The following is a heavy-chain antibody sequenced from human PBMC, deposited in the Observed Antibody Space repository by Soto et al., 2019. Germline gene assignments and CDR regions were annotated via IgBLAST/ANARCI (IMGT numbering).Heavy chain of an antibody. CDR2: INRDGSVT. D-gene: IGHD2-21*01. J-gene: IGHJ6*03. Sequence: GGSLRLSCEVSGLTYSTAWMHWVRQAPGKGLVWVSSINRDGSVTNYADSVKGRFTISRDSAEKTLYLQINSLRADDTGVYYCARAHIVVGPYMRIWGKGTTATVS. V-gene: IGHV3-74*01. CDR3: ARAHIVVGPYMRI. CDR1: GLTYSTAW.